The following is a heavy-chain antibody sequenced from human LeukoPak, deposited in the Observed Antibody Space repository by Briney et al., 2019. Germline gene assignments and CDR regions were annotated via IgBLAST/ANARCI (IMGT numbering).Heavy chain of an antibody. CDR1: GGSISSYY. CDR3: ASLRRVWSGYEFQFDY. J-gene: IGHJ4*02. CDR2: IYYSGST. D-gene: IGHD3-3*01. V-gene: IGHV4-59*08. Sequence: SETLSLTCTVSGGSISSYYWSWIRQPPGKGLEWIGYIYYSGSTNYNPSLKSRVTIPVDTSKNQFSLKLSSVTAADTAVYYCASLRRVWSGYEFQFDYWGQGTLVTVSS.